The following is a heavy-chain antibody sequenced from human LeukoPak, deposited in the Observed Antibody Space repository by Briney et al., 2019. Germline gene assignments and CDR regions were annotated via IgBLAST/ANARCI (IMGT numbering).Heavy chain of an antibody. Sequence: GESLQISCRGSGYSFTTNWIGWVRQMPGKGLEWMGIIYPGDSDTRYSPSFQGQVTMSADKSINTAYLQWSSLKASETAMYYCARRQGCSSTSCPPDSWGQGTLVTVSP. CDR1: GYSFTTNW. J-gene: IGHJ4*02. CDR3: ARRQGCSSTSCPPDS. CDR2: IYPGDSDT. V-gene: IGHV5-51*01. D-gene: IGHD2-2*01.